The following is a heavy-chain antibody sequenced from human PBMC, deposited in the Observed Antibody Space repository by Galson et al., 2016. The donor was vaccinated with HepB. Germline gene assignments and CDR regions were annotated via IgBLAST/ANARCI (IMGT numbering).Heavy chain of an antibody. J-gene: IGHJ4*02. CDR3: ARESSGSELALRVGYYFDY. Sequence: SLRLSCAASAFDFGAFSMNWVRQAPGKGLEWISSITTRSSKVYYADSVRGRFTISRDNAKNSLYLQMNSLRAEDTAVYYCARESSGSELALRVGYYFDYWGQGTPVTVSS. D-gene: IGHD5-12*01. CDR1: AFDFGAFS. CDR2: ITTRSSKV. V-gene: IGHV3-21*06.